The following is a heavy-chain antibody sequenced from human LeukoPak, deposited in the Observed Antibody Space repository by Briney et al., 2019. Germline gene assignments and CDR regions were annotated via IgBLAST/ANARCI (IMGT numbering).Heavy chain of an antibody. Sequence: GGTLRLSCAASGFTFSSYGMSWVRQAPGKGLEWVSAISGSGGSTYYADSVKGRFTISRDNSKDTLYLQMNSLRAEDTAVYYCAKCSGWFVRGKDYYYYYMDVWGKGTTVTVSS. CDR3: AKCSGWFVRGKDYYYYYMDV. D-gene: IGHD6-19*01. CDR2: ISGSGGST. V-gene: IGHV3-23*01. J-gene: IGHJ6*03. CDR1: GFTFSSYG.